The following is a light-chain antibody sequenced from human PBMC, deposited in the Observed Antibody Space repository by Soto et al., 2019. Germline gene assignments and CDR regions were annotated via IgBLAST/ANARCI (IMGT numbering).Light chain of an antibody. J-gene: IGLJ2*01. CDR2: DVS. CDR1: SSDVGGYNY. Sequence: QSALTQPRSVSGSPGQSVTISCTGTSSDVGGYNYVSWYQQHPGKAPKLMIYDVSKRPSGVPDRFSGSKSGHTASLTISGLQADDEADYYCCSYAGSYTFVVFGGGTKVTVL. V-gene: IGLV2-11*01. CDR3: CSYAGSYTFVV.